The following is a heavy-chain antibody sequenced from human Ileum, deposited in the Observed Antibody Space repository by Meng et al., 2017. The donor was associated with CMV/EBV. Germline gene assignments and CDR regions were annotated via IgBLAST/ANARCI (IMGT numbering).Heavy chain of an antibody. CDR3: ARARPITIFGVVNAPFDP. D-gene: IGHD3-3*01. CDR1: GYTFTGYY. V-gene: IGHV1-2*02. Sequence: SVNVSCKACGYTFTGYYMHWVRHAPGQGLEWMGWINPNSGGTNYAQKFQGRVTMTRDTSISTAYMELSRLRSDDTAVYYCARARPITIFGVVNAPFDPWGQGTLVTVSS. J-gene: IGHJ5*02. CDR2: INPNSGGT.